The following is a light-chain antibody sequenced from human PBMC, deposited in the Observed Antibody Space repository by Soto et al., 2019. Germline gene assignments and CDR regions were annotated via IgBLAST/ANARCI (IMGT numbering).Light chain of an antibody. CDR1: SSDVGNYNL. CDR3: CSYAGSNTYVL. CDR2: EAN. J-gene: IGLJ2*01. V-gene: IGLV2-23*01. Sequence: QSVLTQPASVSGSPGQSITISCTGTSSDVGNYNLVSWYQQHPGRAPKLIIYEANERPSGVSDRFSGSKSGITASLTISGLQPEDEAYYYCCSYAGSNTYVLFGGGTKVTVL.